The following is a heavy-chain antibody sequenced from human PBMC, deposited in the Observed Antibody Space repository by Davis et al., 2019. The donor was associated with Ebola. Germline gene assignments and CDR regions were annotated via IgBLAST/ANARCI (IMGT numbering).Heavy chain of an antibody. V-gene: IGHV3-53*04. CDR1: GFTVSSNY. D-gene: IGHD3-9*01. J-gene: IGHJ5*02. Sequence: GESLKISCAASGFTVSSNYMSWVRQAPGKGLEWVSVIYSGGSTYYADSVKGRFTISRHNSKNTLYLQMNSLRAEDTAVYYCASGSGVYDILTGYYLAGDWFDPWGQGTLVTVSS. CDR3: ASGSGVYDILTGYYLAGDWFDP. CDR2: IYSGGST.